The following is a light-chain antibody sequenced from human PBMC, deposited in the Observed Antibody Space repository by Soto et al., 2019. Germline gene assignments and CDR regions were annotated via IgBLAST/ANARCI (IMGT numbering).Light chain of an antibody. V-gene: IGKV3-20*01. CDR2: GAS. CDR1: QSVSSY. Sequence: EIVLTQSPGTLSLSPGERATLSCRASQSVSSYLAWYQQKPGQAPRLLIYGASSRATGIPDRFSGSGSGTDFTLTISRLEPEDFAVYSCQQYGSSGTFGQGTKVDIK. CDR3: QQYGSSGT. J-gene: IGKJ1*01.